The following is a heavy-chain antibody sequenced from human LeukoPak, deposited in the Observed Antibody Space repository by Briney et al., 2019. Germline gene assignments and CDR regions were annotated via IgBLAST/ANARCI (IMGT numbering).Heavy chain of an antibody. CDR1: GVTFSTYT. V-gene: IGHV3-23*01. CDR2: ISGSGGDT. J-gene: IGHJ4*02. Sequence: GGSLRLSCAASGVTFSTYTMNWVRQAPGKGLEWVSVISGSGGDTYYADSVKGRFTISRDNSKNTLYLQMNSLRAEDTAVYHCAKGQQSGSYSSSDYWGQGTLVTVSS. D-gene: IGHD1-26*01. CDR3: AKGQQSGSYSSSDY.